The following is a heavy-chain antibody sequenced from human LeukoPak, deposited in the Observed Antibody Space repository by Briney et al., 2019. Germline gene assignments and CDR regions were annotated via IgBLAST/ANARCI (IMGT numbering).Heavy chain of an antibody. Sequence: GASVKVSCKASGYTFTGYYMHWVRQPPGQGLEWMGWINPNSGGTNYAQKFQGRVTMTRDTSISTAYMELSRLRSDDTAVYYCARGRTYGSGSYPLDLDYWGQGTLVTVSS. CDR1: GYTFTGYY. CDR3: ARGRTYGSGSYPLDLDY. J-gene: IGHJ4*02. CDR2: INPNSGGT. V-gene: IGHV1-2*02. D-gene: IGHD3-10*01.